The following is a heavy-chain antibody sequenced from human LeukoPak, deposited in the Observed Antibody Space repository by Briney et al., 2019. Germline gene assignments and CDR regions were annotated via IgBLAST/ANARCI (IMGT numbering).Heavy chain of an antibody. V-gene: IGHV4-39*01. Sequence: PSETLSLTCTVSGGSISSSSYYWPWFRQPPGKGLEWIGSIYYSGSTYYNPSLKSRVTISVDTSKNQFSLKLSSVTAADTAVYYCARQFNYYGSGSFYTNNWFDPWGQGTLVTVSS. J-gene: IGHJ5*02. D-gene: IGHD3-10*01. CDR2: IYYSGST. CDR1: GGSISSSSYY. CDR3: ARQFNYYGSGSFYTNNWFDP.